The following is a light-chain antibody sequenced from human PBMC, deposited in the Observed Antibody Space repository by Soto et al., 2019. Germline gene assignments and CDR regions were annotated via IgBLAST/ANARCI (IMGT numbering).Light chain of an antibody. J-gene: IGLJ2*01. CDR1: SNDIGTYNY. V-gene: IGLV2-8*01. Sequence: QSVLTQPPSASGSPGQSVTISCTGTSNDIGTYNYVSWYQQHPGKAPKLMIYEVTKRPSGVPDRFSGSKSGNTASLTVSGLQSEYEADYYCSSYGGSNNVVFGGGTKLTVL. CDR3: SSYGGSNNVV. CDR2: EVT.